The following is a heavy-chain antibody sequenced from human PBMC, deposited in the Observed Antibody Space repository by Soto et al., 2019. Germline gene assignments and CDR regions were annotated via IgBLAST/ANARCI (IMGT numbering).Heavy chain of an antibody. V-gene: IGHV4-59*12. CDR2: IYYSGST. CDR3: ARDGELSGPPGY. Sequence: PSETLSLTCTVSGGSISSYYWSWIRQPPGKGLEWIGYIYYSGSTNYNPSLKSRVTISVDTSKNQFSLKLSSVTAADTAVYYCARDGELSGPPGYWGQGTLVTVSS. CDR1: GGSISSYY. J-gene: IGHJ4*02. D-gene: IGHD3-3*01.